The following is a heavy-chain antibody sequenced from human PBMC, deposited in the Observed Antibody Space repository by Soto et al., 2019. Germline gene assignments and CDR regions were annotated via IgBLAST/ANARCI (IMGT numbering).Heavy chain of an antibody. J-gene: IGHJ4*02. CDR2: IWYDGSNK. V-gene: IGHV3-33*01. D-gene: IGHD6-13*01. Sequence: SCKASGYTFTSYYMHWVRQAPGKGLEWVAVIWYDGSNKYYADSVKGRFTISRDNSKNTLYLQMNSLRAEDTAVYYCAREAPYSSSWYTNPHFDYWGQGTLVTVSS. CDR3: AREAPYSSSWYTNPHFDY. CDR1: GYTFTSYY.